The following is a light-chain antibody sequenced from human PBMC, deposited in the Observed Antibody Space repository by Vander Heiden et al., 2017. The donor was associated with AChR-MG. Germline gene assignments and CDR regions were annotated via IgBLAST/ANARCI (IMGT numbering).Light chain of an antibody. CDR3: QRDDSYPLT. Sequence: AIRITQSPSSLPASTGDTVTITCRASQGISSYLAWYQQKPGKAPKLLVYAASTLQSGVPSRFSGSGSGTDFTLTISCLHAEDFATYYWQRDDSYPLTFGQGTKVEIK. CDR1: QGISSY. CDR2: AAS. V-gene: IGKV1-8*01. J-gene: IGKJ1*01.